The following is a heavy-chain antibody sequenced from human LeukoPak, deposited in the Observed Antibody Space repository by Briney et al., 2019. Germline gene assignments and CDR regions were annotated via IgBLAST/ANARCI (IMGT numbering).Heavy chain of an antibody. D-gene: IGHD3-3*01. Sequence: SETLSLTCAVYGGSFSGYYWSWIRQPPGKGLEWIGEINHSGSTNYNPSLKSRVTVSVDTSKNQFSLKLSSVTAADTAVYYCARVGFWSGYSSGYWGQGTLVTVSS. CDR3: ARVGFWSGYSSGY. J-gene: IGHJ4*02. V-gene: IGHV4-34*01. CDR2: INHSGST. CDR1: GGSFSGYY.